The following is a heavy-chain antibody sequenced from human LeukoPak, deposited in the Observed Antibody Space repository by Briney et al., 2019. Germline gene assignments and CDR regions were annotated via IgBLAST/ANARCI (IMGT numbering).Heavy chain of an antibody. CDR3: ARGRYSRTCRWLDP. CDR1: GFTFSSYG. Sequence: GGSLRLSCAASGFTFSSYGMHWVRQAPGKGLEWVAVISYDGSNKYYADSVKGRFTISRDNSKNTLYLQMNSLRAEDTAVYYCARGRYSRTCRWLDPWGQGTLVTVSS. J-gene: IGHJ5*02. D-gene: IGHD4-11*01. CDR2: ISYDGSNK. V-gene: IGHV3-30*03.